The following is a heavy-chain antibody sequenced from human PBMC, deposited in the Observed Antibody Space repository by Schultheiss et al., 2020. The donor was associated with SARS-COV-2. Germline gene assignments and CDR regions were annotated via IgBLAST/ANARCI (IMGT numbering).Heavy chain of an antibody. Sequence: SETLSLTCTVSGGSISSYYWSWIRQPPGKGLEWIGYIYYSGSTNYNPSLKSRVTMSVDTSKNQFSLKLSSVTAADTAVYYCARADYVWGSYREPDAFDIWGQGTMVTVSS. CDR3: ARADYVWGSYREPDAFDI. D-gene: IGHD3-16*02. CDR2: IYYSGST. V-gene: IGHV4-59*08. CDR1: GGSISSYY. J-gene: IGHJ3*02.